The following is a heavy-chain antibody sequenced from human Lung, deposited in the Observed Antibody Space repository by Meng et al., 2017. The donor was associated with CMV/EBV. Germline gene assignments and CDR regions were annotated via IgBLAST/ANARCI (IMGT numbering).Heavy chain of an antibody. CDR3: ARDMYGDQSYHGMDV. V-gene: IGHV3-66*02. CDR2: FYSGGST. D-gene: IGHD3-10*02. J-gene: IGHJ6*02. Sequence: GESLKISCAASALTVSNNYLTWVRQAPGKGLEWVSVFYSGGSTYYADSVKGRFTVSRDNSKNTLHLQMNSLRVEDTGIYYCARDMYGDQSYHGMDVWGRETTVTVSS. CDR1: ALTVSNNY.